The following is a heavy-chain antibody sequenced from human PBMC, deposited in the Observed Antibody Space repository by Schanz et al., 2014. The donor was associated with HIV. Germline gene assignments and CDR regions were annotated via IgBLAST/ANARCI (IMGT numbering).Heavy chain of an antibody. J-gene: IGHJ6*02. V-gene: IGHV1-69*13. D-gene: IGHD3-16*01. CDR1: GGTFSSYA. CDR2: IITILGTA. Sequence: QVQLVQSGTEVKKPGASVKVSCKASGGTFSSYAISWVRQAPGQGLEWMGGIITILGTANYAQKFQGRVTITADESTSTAYMELSSLRLEDTAVYYCARITGEHYYAMDVWGQGTTVTVTS. CDR3: ARITGEHYYAMDV.